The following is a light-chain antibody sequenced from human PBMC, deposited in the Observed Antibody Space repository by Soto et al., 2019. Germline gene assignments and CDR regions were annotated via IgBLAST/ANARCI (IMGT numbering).Light chain of an antibody. V-gene: IGLV2-14*01. CDR2: EVS. CDR1: SSDVGAYNS. J-gene: IGLJ3*02. CDR3: SSFTRSDTWV. Sequence: QSALTQPASVSGSPGQSITISCTGTSSDVGAYNSVCWHQQHPGKAPKLMIYEVSKWPSGVSDRFSASKSGNTASLTISGLQADDEADYYCSSFTRSDTWVFGGGTKVTVL.